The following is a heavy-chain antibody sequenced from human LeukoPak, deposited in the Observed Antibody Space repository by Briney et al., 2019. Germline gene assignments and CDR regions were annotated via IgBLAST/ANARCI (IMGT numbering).Heavy chain of an antibody. CDR2: MYYSGST. D-gene: IGHD3-10*01. V-gene: IGHV4-39*01. CDR1: GGSLSSSRYD. CDR3: AGLRAGGGIRAWDWYFDL. J-gene: IGHJ2*01. Sequence: SETLSLTCTVSGGSLSSSRYDWGWIRQPPGTGLEWMGSMYYSGSTYYIPPLTSRVTISVDTSKNPSSLDLCALPTPGPTFFCCAGLRAGGGIRAWDWYFDLWGRGTLVTVSS.